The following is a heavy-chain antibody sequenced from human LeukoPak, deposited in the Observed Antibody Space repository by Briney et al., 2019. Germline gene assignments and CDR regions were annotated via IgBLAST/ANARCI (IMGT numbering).Heavy chain of an antibody. J-gene: IGHJ4*02. D-gene: IGHD3-10*01. V-gene: IGHV1-2*02. CDR1: GYTFTGYY. CDR3: ARLRSYYNGEGDY. Sequence: ASVKVSCKASGYTFTGYYMHWVRQAPGQGLEWMGWINPNSGGTNYTQKFQGRVTMTRDTSISTAYMELSRLRSDDTAVYYCARLRSYYNGEGDYWGQGTLVTVSS. CDR2: INPNSGGT.